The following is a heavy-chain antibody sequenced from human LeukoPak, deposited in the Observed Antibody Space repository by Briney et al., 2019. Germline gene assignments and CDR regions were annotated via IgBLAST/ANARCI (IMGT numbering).Heavy chain of an antibody. J-gene: IGHJ4*02. D-gene: IGHD3-22*01. CDR1: GGSFSGYY. CDR3: ARVKYYYDSSGYAFDY. CDR2: INHSGST. Sequence: SETLSLTCAVYGGSFSGYYWSWIRQPPGKGLEWIGEINHSGSTYYNPSLKSRVTISVDTSKNQFSLKLSSVTAADTAVYYCARVKYYYDSSGYAFDYWGQGTLVTVSS. V-gene: IGHV4-34*01.